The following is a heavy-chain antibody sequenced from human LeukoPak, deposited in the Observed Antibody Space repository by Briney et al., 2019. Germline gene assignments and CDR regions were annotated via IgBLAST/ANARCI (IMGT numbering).Heavy chain of an antibody. CDR3: ARGEYDILTGEYDY. V-gene: IGHV1-2*02. CDR1: GYTFTVYY. Sequence: ASVTVSCKASGYTFTVYYMHWVRQAPGQGLEWMGWINPNSGGTNYAQKFQGRVTMTSDTSISTAYMELSRLRSDDTAVYYCARGEYDILTGEYDYWGQGTLVTVSS. CDR2: INPNSGGT. J-gene: IGHJ4*02. D-gene: IGHD3-9*01.